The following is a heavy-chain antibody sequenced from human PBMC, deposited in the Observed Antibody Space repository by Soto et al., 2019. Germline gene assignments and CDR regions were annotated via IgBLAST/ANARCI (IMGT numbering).Heavy chain of an antibody. CDR1: GFIVNSNY. D-gene: IGHD2-21*02. Sequence: EVQVLATGGGLIQPGGSLRLSCAASGFIVNSNYMSWVRQAPGEGLQWVSITNTGGTTYYADSVTGRFTVSRDNSKNTLYLQMNSLRAEDTAVYYCAKGDCFIGAVWGQGTTVSVSS. CDR3: AKGDCFIGAV. J-gene: IGHJ6*02. CDR2: TNTGGTT. V-gene: IGHV3-53*02.